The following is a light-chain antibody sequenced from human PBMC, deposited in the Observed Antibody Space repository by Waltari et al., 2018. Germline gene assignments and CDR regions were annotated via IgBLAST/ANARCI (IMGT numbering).Light chain of an antibody. Sequence: EIVLKQSPATLSLSPGDSATLSCRASQSLSSYLAWYQQKPGQAPRLLIYDASTRATGVPARFSGSGSVTDFTLTISSLEPEDFAIYYCQQRSKSFTFGPGTKVDMK. V-gene: IGKV3-11*01. J-gene: IGKJ3*01. CDR1: QSLSSY. CDR2: DAS. CDR3: QQRSKSFT.